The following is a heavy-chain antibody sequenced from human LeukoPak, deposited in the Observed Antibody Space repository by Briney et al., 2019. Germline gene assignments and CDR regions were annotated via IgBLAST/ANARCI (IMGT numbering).Heavy chain of an antibody. V-gene: IGHV3-30*18. J-gene: IGHJ6*04. Sequence: GGSLRLSCAASGFTFSSYSMNWVRQAPGKGLEWVAVIIYDGSNQHYADSVKGRFTISRDNSKNTVSLQMNSLRGEDTAVYYCAKEEYWGYYMDVWGKGTTVTVSS. CDR2: IIYDGSNQ. D-gene: IGHD2/OR15-2a*01. CDR3: AKEEYWGYYMDV. CDR1: GFTFSSYS.